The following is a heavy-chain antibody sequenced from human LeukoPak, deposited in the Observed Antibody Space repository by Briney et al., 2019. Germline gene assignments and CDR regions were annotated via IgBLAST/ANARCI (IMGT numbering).Heavy chain of an antibody. J-gene: IGHJ4*02. CDR3: ARGVYSGSYRYYFDY. CDR2: INPNSGGT. V-gene: IGHV1-2*02. D-gene: IGHD1-26*01. Sequence: ASVKVSCKASGYTFTGYYMHWVRQAPGQGLEWMGWINPNSGGTNYAQKFQGRVTMTRDTSISTAYMELSRLRSDDTAVYYCARGVYSGSYRYYFDYWGQGTLVTVSS. CDR1: GYTFTGYY.